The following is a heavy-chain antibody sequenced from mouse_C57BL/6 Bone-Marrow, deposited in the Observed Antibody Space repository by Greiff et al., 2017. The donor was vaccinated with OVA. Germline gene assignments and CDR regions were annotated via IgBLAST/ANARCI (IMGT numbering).Heavy chain of an antibody. V-gene: IGHV5-9*01. D-gene: IGHD1-1*01. Sequence: EVQPMESGGGLVKPGGSLKLSCAASGFTFSSYTMSWVRQTPEKRLEWVATISGGGGNTYYPDSVKGRFTISRDNAKNTLYLQMSSLRSEDTALYYCARQAYSTYYYGSSPRYFDVWGTGTTVTVSS. CDR2: ISGGGGNT. CDR3: ARQAYSTYYYGSSPRYFDV. CDR1: GFTFSSYT. J-gene: IGHJ1*03.